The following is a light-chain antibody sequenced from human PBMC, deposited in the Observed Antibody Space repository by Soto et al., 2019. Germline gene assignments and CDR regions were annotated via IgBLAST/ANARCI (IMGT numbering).Light chain of an antibody. CDR1: QSVDIN. CDR2: GAS. CDR3: QQYNNRPRT. Sequence: VVAQSVVAVSLPTGERVSVSCMASQSVDINLAWDQQKPGQAPRLLIYGASTRATDMPGRFSGRGSGTEFTLTISSLQSEDFAVYYCQQYNNRPRTFGQGTKADI. V-gene: IGKV3-15*01. J-gene: IGKJ1*01.